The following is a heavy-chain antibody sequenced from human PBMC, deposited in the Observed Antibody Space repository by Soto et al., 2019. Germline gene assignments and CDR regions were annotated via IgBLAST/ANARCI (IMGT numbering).Heavy chain of an antibody. CDR3: AREYTAWPLAYGLDV. J-gene: IGHJ6*02. D-gene: IGHD2-2*02. CDR1: GFTFSTYS. Sequence: XGSLRLSCVGSGFTFSTYSINWVRQAPGKGLEWVSSISSRSDIYYADSVKGRFTISRDNAKNSVSLQMNSLRAEDTAVYYCAREYTAWPLAYGLDVWGQGNTVTVSS. V-gene: IGHV3-21*01. CDR2: ISSRSDI.